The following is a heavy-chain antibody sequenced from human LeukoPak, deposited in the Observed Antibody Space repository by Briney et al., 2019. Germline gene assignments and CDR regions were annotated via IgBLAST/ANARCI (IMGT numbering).Heavy chain of an antibody. CDR3: AKDRITMVRGVWYYFDY. CDR2: ISYDGSNK. V-gene: IGHV3-30*18. CDR1: GFTFSSYG. Sequence: GGSLRLSSAASGFTFSSYGMHWVRQAPGKGLEWVAVISYDGSNKYYADSVKGRFTISRDNSKNTLYLQMNSLRAEDTAVYYCAKDRITMVRGVWYYFDYWGQGTLVTVSS. J-gene: IGHJ4*02. D-gene: IGHD3-10*01.